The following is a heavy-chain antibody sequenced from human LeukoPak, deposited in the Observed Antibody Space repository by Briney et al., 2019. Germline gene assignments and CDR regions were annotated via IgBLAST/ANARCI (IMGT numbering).Heavy chain of an antibody. CDR2: IKDDGSEQ. D-gene: IGHD6-19*01. CDR1: GFTFSTYW. Sequence: GGSLRLSCAASGFTFSTYWMTWVRQAPGKGLEWVANIKDDGSEQMYMDSVKGRFSISRDNAKNSLYLQMNGLRAEDTAVYYCVRPLTYASGRLGHWGQGALVTVSS. J-gene: IGHJ4*02. CDR3: VRPLTYASGRLGH. V-gene: IGHV3-7*01.